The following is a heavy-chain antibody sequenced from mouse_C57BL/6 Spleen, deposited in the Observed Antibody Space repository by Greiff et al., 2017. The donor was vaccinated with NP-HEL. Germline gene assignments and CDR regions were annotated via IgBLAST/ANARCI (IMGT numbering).Heavy chain of an antibody. V-gene: IGHV1-80*01. CDR3: ARGNQRYFDV. Sequence: LVESGAELVKPGASVKISCKASGYAFSSYWMNWVKQRPGKGLEWIGQIYPGDGDTNYNGKFKGKATLTADKSSSTAYMQLSSLTSEDSAVYFCARGNQRYFDVWGTGTTVTVSS. CDR1: GYAFSSYW. CDR2: IYPGDGDT. J-gene: IGHJ1*03.